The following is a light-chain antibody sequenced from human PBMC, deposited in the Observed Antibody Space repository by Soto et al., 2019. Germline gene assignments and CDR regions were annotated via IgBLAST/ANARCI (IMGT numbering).Light chain of an antibody. J-gene: IGKJ5*01. CDR3: QQRSNWPIT. V-gene: IGKV3-11*01. Sequence: EIVLTQSPATLSLSPGERATLSCRASQSVSSFIAWYQQKPGQSPRLLIYDASNRATGIPARFSGSGSGTDFTLTISSLEPKDFAVYYCQQRSNWPITFGQGTRLEIK. CDR1: QSVSSF. CDR2: DAS.